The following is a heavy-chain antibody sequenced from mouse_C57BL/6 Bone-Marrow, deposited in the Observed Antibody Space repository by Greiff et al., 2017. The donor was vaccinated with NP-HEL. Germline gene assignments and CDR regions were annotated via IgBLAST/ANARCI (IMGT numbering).Heavy chain of an antibody. CDR2: IRSKSSNYAT. Sequence: EVQLVESGGGLVQPKGSLKLSCAASGFTFNTYAMHWVRQAPGKGLEWVARIRSKSSNYATCYADSVKDRFTISRDDSQSMLYLQMNNLKTEDTAMYYCVRDPTTVVGDYAMDYWGQGTSVTVSS. J-gene: IGHJ4*01. D-gene: IGHD1-1*01. CDR1: GFTFNTYA. V-gene: IGHV10-3*01. CDR3: VRDPTTVVGDYAMDY.